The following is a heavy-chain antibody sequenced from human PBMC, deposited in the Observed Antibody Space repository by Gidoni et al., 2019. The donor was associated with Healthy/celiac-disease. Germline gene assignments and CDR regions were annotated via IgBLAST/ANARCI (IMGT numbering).Heavy chain of an antibody. D-gene: IGHD6-19*01. CDR2: ISWNCGSI. V-gene: IGHV3-9*01. Sequence: IRVVESGGGLVQPGRSLRLSCAGSGFTFEDYAMHWVRQAPGKGLEWVSGISWNCGSIGYADSVKGRFTISRDHAKNSLYLQMNSLRAEDTALYYCAKAPSIAVAGDYYYYYYMDVWGKGTTVTVSS. CDR3: AKAPSIAVAGDYYYYYYMDV. CDR1: GFTFEDYA. J-gene: IGHJ6*03.